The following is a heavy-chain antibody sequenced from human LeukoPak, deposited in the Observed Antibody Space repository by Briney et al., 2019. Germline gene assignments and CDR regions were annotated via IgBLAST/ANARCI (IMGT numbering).Heavy chain of an antibody. Sequence: SETLSLSCTVSGDSISSGGYYWSWIRQPAGKGLEWIGEINHSGSTNYNPSLKSRVTISVDTSKNQFSLKLSSVTAADTAVYYCAKGGKDSSSSDFDYWGQGTLVTVSS. J-gene: IGHJ4*02. V-gene: IGHV4-61*10. CDR3: AKGGKDSSSSDFDY. CDR2: INHSGST. D-gene: IGHD6-6*01. CDR1: GDSISSGGYY.